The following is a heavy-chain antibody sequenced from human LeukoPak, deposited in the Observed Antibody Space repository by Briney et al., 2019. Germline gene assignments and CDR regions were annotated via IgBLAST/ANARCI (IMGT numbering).Heavy chain of an antibody. CDR2: INPDSGGT. J-gene: IGHJ4*02. D-gene: IGHD6-13*01. Sequence: ASVKVSCKASGYTFTSYGISWVRQAPGQGLEWMGWINPDSGGTNYAEKFQGTVTMTRDTSISTGYMELSRLQFDDTAIYYCAISFVAATGTFDFWGQGTLITVSS. CDR3: AISFVAATGTFDF. CDR1: GYTFTSYG. V-gene: IGHV1-2*02.